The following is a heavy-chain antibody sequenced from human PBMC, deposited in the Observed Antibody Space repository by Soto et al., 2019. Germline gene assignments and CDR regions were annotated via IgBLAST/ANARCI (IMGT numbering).Heavy chain of an antibody. V-gene: IGHV1-8*01. J-gene: IGHJ5*02. D-gene: IGHD6-19*01. CDR1: GYTFTSYD. Sequence: QVQLVQSGAEVKKPGASVKVSCKASGYTFTSYDIIWVRQATGQGLEWMGWMNPSTGNTDSAEKFQGRLTMPRNTSIRTVYMELSRLSFEDTVVYYWARGRIIVAGGFDPWGQGTLVTGSS. CDR2: MNPSTGNT. CDR3: ARGRIIVAGGFDP.